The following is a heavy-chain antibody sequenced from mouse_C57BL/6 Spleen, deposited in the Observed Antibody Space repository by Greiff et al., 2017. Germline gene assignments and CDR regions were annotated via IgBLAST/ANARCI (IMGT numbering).Heavy chain of an antibody. Sequence: VKLQQSGPELVKPGASVKISCKASGYAFSSSWMNWVKQRPGKGLEWIGRIYPGDGDTNYNGKFKGKATLTADKSSSTAYMQLSSLTSEDSAVYFCADNYYGSSPFAYWGQGTLVTVSA. D-gene: IGHD1-1*01. CDR1: GYAFSSSW. V-gene: IGHV1-82*01. J-gene: IGHJ3*01. CDR2: IYPGDGDT. CDR3: ADNYYGSSPFAY.